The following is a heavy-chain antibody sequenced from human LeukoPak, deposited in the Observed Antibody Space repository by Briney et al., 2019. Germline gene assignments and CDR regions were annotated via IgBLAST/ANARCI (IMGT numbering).Heavy chain of an antibody. CDR2: ISGGGGRT. J-gene: IGHJ3*02. CDR1: GSTVSSYA. V-gene: IGHV3-23*01. CDR3: AKDPRVWFGDDAFDI. D-gene: IGHD3-10*01. Sequence: TGGSLRLSWAASGSTVSSYAMSWVRQAPGKGLEWVAAISGGGGRTYYADSVKGRFTISRDNSKNTLYLQMNSLRAEDTAVYYCAKDPRVWFGDDAFDIWGQGTMITVSS.